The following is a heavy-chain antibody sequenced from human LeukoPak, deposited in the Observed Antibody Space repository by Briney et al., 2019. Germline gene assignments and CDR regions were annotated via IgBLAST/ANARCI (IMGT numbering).Heavy chain of an antibody. V-gene: IGHV3-74*01. Sequence: PGGSLRLSCAASGFTFSSYWMHWVRQAPGKGLVWVSRINSDGSSTSYADSVKGRFTISRDNSKNTLYLQMNSLRAEDTAVYYCAKDPVYSSSWYRDPEDDAFDIWGQGTMVTVSS. J-gene: IGHJ3*02. CDR1: GFTFSSYW. D-gene: IGHD6-13*01. CDR2: INSDGSST. CDR3: AKDPVYSSSWYRDPEDDAFDI.